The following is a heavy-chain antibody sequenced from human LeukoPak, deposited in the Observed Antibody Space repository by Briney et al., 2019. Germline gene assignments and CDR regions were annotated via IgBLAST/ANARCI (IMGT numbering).Heavy chain of an antibody. CDR3: ASGTTDIVVVPATLRNYYFDY. V-gene: IGHV1-69*06. CDR1: GYTFTSYA. J-gene: IGHJ4*02. Sequence: SVKVSRKASGYTFTSYAMNWVRQAPGQGLEWMGGIIPMFGTAKYAQKFQGRVTITADKSTSTAYMELSSLRSEDTAVYYCASGTTDIVVVPATLRNYYFDYWGQGTLVTVSS. D-gene: IGHD2-2*01. CDR2: IIPMFGTA.